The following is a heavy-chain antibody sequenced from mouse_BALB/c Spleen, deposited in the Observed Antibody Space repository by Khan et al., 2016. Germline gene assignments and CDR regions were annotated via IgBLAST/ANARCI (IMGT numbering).Heavy chain of an antibody. Sequence: EVKLLESGGGLVQPGGSLKLSCAASGFAFSRYWMSWVRQAPGKGLEWIGEINPDSSTINYTPSLKDKFLISRDNAKTTLYLQMSRVRAEDTALYCCARRRGNYARDYWGQGTSVTVCS. CDR1: GFAFSRYW. J-gene: IGHJ4*01. D-gene: IGHD3-1*01. CDR2: INPDSSTI. V-gene: IGHV4-1*02. CDR3: ARRRGNYARDY.